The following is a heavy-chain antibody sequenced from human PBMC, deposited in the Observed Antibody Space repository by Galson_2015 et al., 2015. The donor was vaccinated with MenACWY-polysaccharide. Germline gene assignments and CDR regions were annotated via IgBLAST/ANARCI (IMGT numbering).Heavy chain of an antibody. Sequence: SLRLSCAASGFTFISYWMGWVRQAPGKGLEWVANIKQDGSEKYYVDSVEGRFTISRDNAKNSLYLQMHSLRADDTAVYYCVRLVVVTATYWYFDLWGRGTLVTVSS. CDR3: VRLVVVTATYWYFDL. J-gene: IGHJ2*01. D-gene: IGHD2-21*02. CDR2: IKQDGSEK. CDR1: GFTFISYW. V-gene: IGHV3-7*01.